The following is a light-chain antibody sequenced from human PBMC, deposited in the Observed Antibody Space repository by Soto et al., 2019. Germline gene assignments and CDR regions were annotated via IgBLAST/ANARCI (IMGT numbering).Light chain of an antibody. CDR3: QQYNNWAYT. V-gene: IGKV3-15*01. CDR2: GAS. CDR1: QSVSSN. J-gene: IGKJ2*01. Sequence: EIVLTQSPATLSVSPGERATLSCRASQSVSSNLAWYQQKPGQATRLLIYGASTKTTGVPARFSGSESGTEFTLTSSSLQYEDFAIYYCQQYNNWAYTFGQGTKLEIK.